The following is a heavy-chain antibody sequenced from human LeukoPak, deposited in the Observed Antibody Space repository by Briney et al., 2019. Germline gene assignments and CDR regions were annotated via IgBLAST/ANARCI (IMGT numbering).Heavy chain of an antibody. V-gene: IGHV1-69*02. J-gene: IGHJ5*02. CDR1: GGTFSSYT. Sequence: SVKVSSKASGGTFSSYTISWVRQAPGQGLEWMGRIIPILGIANYAQKFQGRVTITADKSTSTAYMELSSLRSEDTAVYYCARQVVPACFDPWGQGTLVTVSS. D-gene: IGHD2-2*01. CDR2: IIPILGIA. CDR3: ARQVVPACFDP.